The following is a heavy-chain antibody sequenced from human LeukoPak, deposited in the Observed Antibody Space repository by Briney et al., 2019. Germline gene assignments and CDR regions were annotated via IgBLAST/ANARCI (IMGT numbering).Heavy chain of an antibody. Sequence: PGGSLRLSCAASGFTFSSYTMHWVRQAPGKGLEWVAFISTSSSYIYYADSVKGRFTISRDNAKKSLYLQMNSLRAEDTALYYCAKGIYGVNGWGLGKWGQGTLVTVSS. D-gene: IGHD4-23*01. V-gene: IGHV3-21*04. CDR1: GFTFSSYT. CDR3: AKGIYGVNGWGLGK. CDR2: ISTSSSYI. J-gene: IGHJ4*02.